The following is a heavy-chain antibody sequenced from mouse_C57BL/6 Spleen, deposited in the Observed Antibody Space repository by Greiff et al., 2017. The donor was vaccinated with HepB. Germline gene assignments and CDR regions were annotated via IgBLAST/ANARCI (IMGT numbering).Heavy chain of an antibody. CDR3: ARWRDDYDNEAMDY. V-gene: IGHV1-81*01. Sequence: QVQLQQSGAELARPGASVKLSCTASGYTFTSYGISWVKQRTGQGLEWIGEIYPRSGNTYYNEKFKGKATLTADKSSSTAYMELRSLTSEDSAVYVCARWRDDYDNEAMDYWGQGTSVTVSS. CDR1: GYTFTSYG. J-gene: IGHJ4*01. D-gene: IGHD2-4*01. CDR2: IYPRSGNT.